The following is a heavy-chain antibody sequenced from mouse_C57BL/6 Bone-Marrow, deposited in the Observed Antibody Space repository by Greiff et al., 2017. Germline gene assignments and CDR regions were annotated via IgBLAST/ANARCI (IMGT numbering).Heavy chain of an antibody. CDR2: INPGSGGT. D-gene: IGHD2-1*01. Sequence: QVQLQQSGAELVRPGTSVKVSCKASGYAFTNYLIEWVKQRPGQGLEWIGVINPGSGGTNYNEKFKGKATLTADTSSSTAYMQLSSLTSEDSAVYFCARYHYYGNYDAMDYWGQGNSVTVSS. CDR1: GYAFTNYL. CDR3: ARYHYYGNYDAMDY. V-gene: IGHV1-54*01. J-gene: IGHJ4*01.